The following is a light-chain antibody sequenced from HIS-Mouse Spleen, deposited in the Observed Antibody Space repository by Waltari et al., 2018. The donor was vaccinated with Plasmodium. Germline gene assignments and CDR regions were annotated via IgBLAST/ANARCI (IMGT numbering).Light chain of an antibody. CDR1: ALPNKY. CDR3: YSTDSSGNHRV. J-gene: IGLJ3*02. V-gene: IGLV3-10*01. Sequence: SYELTQPPSVSVPPGQTERITCSGDALPNKYAYWYQTKTGQAPVLVIYEDSKRPSGIPERFSGYSSGTMATLTISGAQVEDEADYYCYSTDSSGNHRVFGGGTKLTVL. CDR2: EDS.